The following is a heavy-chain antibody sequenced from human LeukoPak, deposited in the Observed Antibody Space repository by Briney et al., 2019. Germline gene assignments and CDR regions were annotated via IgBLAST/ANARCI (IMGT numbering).Heavy chain of an antibody. CDR1: GGTFSSYA. CDR3: ARLGGITMVRGVIRDYYYYYGMDV. V-gene: IGHV1-69*13. Sequence: SVKVSCKASGGTFSSYAISWVRQAPGQGLEWMGGIIPIFGTANYAQTFQGRVTITADESTSTAYMELSSLRSEDTAVYYCARLGGITMVRGVIRDYYYYYGMDVWGKGTTVTVSS. D-gene: IGHD3-10*01. CDR2: IIPIFGTA. J-gene: IGHJ6*04.